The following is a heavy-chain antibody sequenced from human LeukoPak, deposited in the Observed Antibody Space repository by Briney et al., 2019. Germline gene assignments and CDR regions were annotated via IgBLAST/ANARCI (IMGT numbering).Heavy chain of an antibody. Sequence: SETLSLTCAVYGGSFSGYYWSWIRQPPGKGLEWIGEINHSGSTNYNPSLKSRVTISVDTSKNQFSLKLSSVTAADTAVYYCAREPFYYDSSGYSDHWGQGTLVTVSS. CDR3: AREPFYYDSSGYSDH. J-gene: IGHJ4*02. D-gene: IGHD3-22*01. CDR1: GGSFSGYY. V-gene: IGHV4-34*09. CDR2: INHSGST.